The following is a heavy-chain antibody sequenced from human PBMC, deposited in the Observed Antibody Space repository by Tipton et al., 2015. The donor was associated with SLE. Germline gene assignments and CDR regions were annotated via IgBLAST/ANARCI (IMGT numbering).Heavy chain of an antibody. D-gene: IGHD4-17*01. CDR2: IYTSGST. Sequence: TLSLTCTVSGGSISSSSYYWGWIRQPPGKGLEWIGYIYTSGSTNYNPSLKSRVTISVDTSKNQFSLKLSSVTAADTAVYYCARDQQGYGDYFDYWGQGTLVTVSS. J-gene: IGHJ4*02. V-gene: IGHV4-61*01. CDR1: GGSISSSSYY. CDR3: ARDQQGYGDYFDY.